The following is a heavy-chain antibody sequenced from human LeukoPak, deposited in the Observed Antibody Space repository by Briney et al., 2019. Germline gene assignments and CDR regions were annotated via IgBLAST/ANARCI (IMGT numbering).Heavy chain of an antibody. CDR3: ARERIAARPGGYFYYGMDD. V-gene: IGHV1-2*02. CDR2: INPNSGGT. D-gene: IGHD6-6*01. J-gene: IGHJ6*02. Sequence: ASVKVSCKASGYTFTGYYMHWVRQAPGQGLEWMGWINPNSGGTNYAQKFQGRVTMTRDTSISTAYMELSRLRSDDTAVYYCARERIAARPGGYFYYGMDDWGQGTTVTVSS. CDR1: GYTFTGYY.